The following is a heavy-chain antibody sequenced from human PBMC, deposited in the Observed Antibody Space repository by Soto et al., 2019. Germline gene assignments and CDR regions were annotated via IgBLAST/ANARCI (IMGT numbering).Heavy chain of an antibody. CDR1: GGTFSSYA. Sequence: QVQLVQSGAEVKKPGSSEKVSCKASGGTFSSYAISWVRQAPGQGLEWMGGIIPIFGTANYAQKFQGRVTITADESTSTAYMELSSLRSEDTAVYYCARHIAGYVWGSYRYSMDVWGQGTTVTVSS. CDR2: IIPIFGTA. J-gene: IGHJ6*02. V-gene: IGHV1-69*01. D-gene: IGHD3-16*02. CDR3: ARHIAGYVWGSYRYSMDV.